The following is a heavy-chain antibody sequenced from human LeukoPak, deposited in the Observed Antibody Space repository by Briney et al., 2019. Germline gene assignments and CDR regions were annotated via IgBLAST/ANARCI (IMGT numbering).Heavy chain of an antibody. J-gene: IGHJ4*02. CDR1: GGPFSRYY. D-gene: IGHD5-18*01. V-gene: IGHV4-59*01. CDR3: ARERGDTAMAYFDY. Sequence: SETLTLTCSVSGGPFSRYYWSWLRQPPGKGLEWLGYIYYSGSTNYNPSLKGPVTISVDTSKNQFSLMLSSVAAANTVVYYCARERGDTAMAYFDYWGQGTLVTVSS. CDR2: IYYSGST.